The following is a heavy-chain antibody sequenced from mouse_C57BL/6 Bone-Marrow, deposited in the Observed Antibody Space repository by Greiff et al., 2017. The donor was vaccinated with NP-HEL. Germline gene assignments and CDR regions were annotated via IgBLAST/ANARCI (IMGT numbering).Heavy chain of an antibody. J-gene: IGHJ1*03. D-gene: IGHD4-1*01. CDR1: GFTFSSYA. CDR2: ISDGGSYT. CDR3: ARDEFWDWYFDV. V-gene: IGHV5-4*01. Sequence: EVKLVESGGGLVKPGGSLKLSCAASGFTFSSYAMSWVRQTPEKRLEWVATISDGGSYTYYPDNVKGRFTISRDNAKNNLYLQMSHLKSEDTAMYYCARDEFWDWYFDVWGTGTTVTVSS.